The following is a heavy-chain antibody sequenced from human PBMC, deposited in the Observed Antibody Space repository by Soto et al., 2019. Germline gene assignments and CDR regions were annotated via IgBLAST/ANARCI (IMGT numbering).Heavy chain of an antibody. CDR1: GFTFSNYF. J-gene: IGHJ5*02. CDR3: ARTYVPGIAGFDP. D-gene: IGHD1-1*01. Sequence: PGGSLRLSCAASGFTFSNYFMHWVRQVPGEGLVWGSRMSGDGKTISYADSVQGRFTISRDNAKNTLYLQMNSLRVEDTAVYYCARTYVPGIAGFDPWGPGTLVTVSS. CDR2: MSGDGKTI. V-gene: IGHV3-74*01.